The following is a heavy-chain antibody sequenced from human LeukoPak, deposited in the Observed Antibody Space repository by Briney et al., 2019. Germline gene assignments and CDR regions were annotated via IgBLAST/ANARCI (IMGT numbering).Heavy chain of an antibody. D-gene: IGHD3-9*01. CDR1: GFTVSSNY. V-gene: IGHV3-53*01. CDR2: IYSGGST. Sequence: GGSLRLSCAASGFTVSSNYMSWVRQAPGKGLEWVSVIYSGGSTYYADSVKGRFTISRDNSKNTVYLQMNSLRAEDTAAYHCARGTTDILTGYYYYAMDVWGQGTTVTVSS. CDR3: ARGTTDILTGYYYYAMDV. J-gene: IGHJ6*02.